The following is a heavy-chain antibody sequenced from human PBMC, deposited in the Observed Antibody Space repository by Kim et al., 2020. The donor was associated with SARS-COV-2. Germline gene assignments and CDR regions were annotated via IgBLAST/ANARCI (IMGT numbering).Heavy chain of an antibody. CDR3: VRGHSNTEGYYYGMDV. J-gene: IGHJ6*02. CDR2: IIPIFGTA. Sequence: SVKVSCKASGGTFSSYAISWVRQAPGQWLEWMGGIIPIFGTANYAQKFQGRVTITADKSTSTAYMELSSLRSEDTAVYYCVRGHSNTEGYYYGMDVWGQGTTVTVSS. V-gene: IGHV1-69*06. CDR1: GGTFSSYA. D-gene: IGHD6-13*01.